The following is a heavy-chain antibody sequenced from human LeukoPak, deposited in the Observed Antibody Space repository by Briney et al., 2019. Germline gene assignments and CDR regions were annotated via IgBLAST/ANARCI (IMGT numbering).Heavy chain of an antibody. CDR1: GGSFSGYY. V-gene: IGHV4-34*01. D-gene: IGHD3-22*01. CDR3: AFRGYYYDFDY. CDR2: INHSGST. J-gene: IGHJ4*02. Sequence: KPSETLSLTCAVYGGSFSGYYWSWIRQPPGKGLEWIGEINHSGSTNYNPSLKSRVTISVDTSKNQFSLKLSSVTAADTAVYYCAFRGYYYDFDYWGQGTLVTVSS.